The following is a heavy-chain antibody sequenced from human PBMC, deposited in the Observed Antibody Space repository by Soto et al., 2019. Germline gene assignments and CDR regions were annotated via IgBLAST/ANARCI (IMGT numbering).Heavy chain of an antibody. V-gene: IGHV3-48*03. CDR2: ISSSGSTI. D-gene: IGHD1-26*01. Sequence: EVQLVESGGGLVQPGGSLXXSXXXXXXXXXGYXMXXXXXAXGKGLEWVSYISSSGSTIYYADSVKGRFTISRDNAKNSLYLQMNSLRGEDTALYYCATGGSYYILWGQGTLVTVSS. CDR1: XXXXXGYX. J-gene: IGHJ4*02. CDR3: ATGGSYYIL.